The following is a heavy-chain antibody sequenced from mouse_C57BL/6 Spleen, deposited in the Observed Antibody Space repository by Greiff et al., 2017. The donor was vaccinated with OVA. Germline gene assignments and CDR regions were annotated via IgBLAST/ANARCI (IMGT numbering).Heavy chain of an antibody. CDR2: IDPSDSYT. J-gene: IGHJ2*01. D-gene: IGHD1-1*01. CDR1: GYTFTSYW. Sequence: QVQLKQPGAELVKPGASVKLSCKASGYTFTSYWMQWVKQRPGQGLEWIGEIDPSDSYTNYNQKFKGKATLTVDTSSSTAYMQLSILTSEDSAVYYCARSLSYYGSSYIDYWGQGTTLTVSS. V-gene: IGHV1-50*01. CDR3: ARSLSYYGSSYIDY.